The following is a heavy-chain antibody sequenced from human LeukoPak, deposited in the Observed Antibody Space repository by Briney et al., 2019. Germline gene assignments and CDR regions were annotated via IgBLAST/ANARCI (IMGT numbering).Heavy chain of an antibody. Sequence: GGSLRLSCAASGFTFSSYAVSWVRQAPGKGLEWVSAISGSGGSTYYADSVKGRFTISRDNSKNTLYLQMNSLRAEDTAVYYCAKANYDILTGSFDYWGQGTLVTVSS. D-gene: IGHD3-9*01. CDR2: ISGSGGST. V-gene: IGHV3-23*01. J-gene: IGHJ4*02. CDR3: AKANYDILTGSFDY. CDR1: GFTFSSYA.